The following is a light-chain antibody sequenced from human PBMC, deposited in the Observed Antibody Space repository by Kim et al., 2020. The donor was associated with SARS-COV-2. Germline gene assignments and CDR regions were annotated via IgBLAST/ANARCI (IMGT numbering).Light chain of an antibody. J-gene: IGKJ4*01. CDR1: QSVLYSSKNNNY. V-gene: IGKV4-1*01. CDR3: QQYYSTPLT. CDR2: WAS. Sequence: APINCKSSQSVLYSSKNNNYLAWYQQKPGQPPKLLIYWASTRESGVPDRFSGSESGTDFTLSISSLQAEDVAVYYCQQYYSTPLTFGGGTKVDIK.